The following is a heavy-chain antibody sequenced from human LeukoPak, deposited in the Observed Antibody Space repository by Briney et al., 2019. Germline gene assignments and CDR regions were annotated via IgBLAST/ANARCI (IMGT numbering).Heavy chain of an antibody. D-gene: IGHD2-15*01. J-gene: IGHJ5*02. CDR3: ARQEYCSGGSCYTWFDP. V-gene: IGHV5-51*01. Sequence: GESLKISCKGSGYSINNYWIGWVRQMPGKGLEWMGIFYPADSDIRYSPSFQGQVTISADKSISTAYLQWSSLKASDTAIYYCARQEYCSGGSCYTWFDPWGQGTLVIVSS. CDR2: FYPADSDI. CDR1: GYSINNYW.